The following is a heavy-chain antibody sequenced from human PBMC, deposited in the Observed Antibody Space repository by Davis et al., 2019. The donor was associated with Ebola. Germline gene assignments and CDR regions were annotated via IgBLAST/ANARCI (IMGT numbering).Heavy chain of an antibody. D-gene: IGHD3-10*01. CDR3: ARLGGFERIGDLYWSDP. CDR2: VDPRDSYA. CDR1: GYSFTSHW. Sequence: GESLKISCKASGYSFTSHWISWVRQAPGKGLEWKGRVDPRDSYANYSPSFQGHVTISTDKSINTAFLQWSSLKASDTAVYYCARLGGFERIGDLYWSDPWGQGTLVTVSS. V-gene: IGHV5-10-1*01. J-gene: IGHJ5*02.